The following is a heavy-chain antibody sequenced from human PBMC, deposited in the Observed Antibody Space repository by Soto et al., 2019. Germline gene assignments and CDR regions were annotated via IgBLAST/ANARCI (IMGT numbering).Heavy chain of an antibody. CDR3: ARDLDHDYGDVGYFDP. V-gene: IGHV4-34*01. CDR1: GGSFSGYY. J-gene: IGHJ5*02. CDR2: INHSGGT. Sequence: SETLSLTCAVYGGSFSGYYWTWIRQPPGTGQEWIGEINHSGGTNYNPSLKSRVTISVDTSKYQFSLKVTSVTAADTAVYYCARDLDHDYGDVGYFDPWGQGTLVTVSS. D-gene: IGHD4-17*01.